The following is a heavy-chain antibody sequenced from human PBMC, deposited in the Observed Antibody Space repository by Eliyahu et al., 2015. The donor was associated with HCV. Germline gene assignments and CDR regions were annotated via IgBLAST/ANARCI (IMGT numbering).Heavy chain of an antibody. J-gene: IGHJ4*02. CDR3: ASDGYCSGGSCYSG. CDR2: IVPMFGMS. D-gene: IGHD2-15*01. Sequence: QVQLVQSGAELKXPGSSVKVXCKAXGGTFSNFGINWVRQAPGQRLEWVGGIVPMFGMSNYAQKFQGRVTITADKSTSTAYMEVSSLRSEDTAVYYCASDGYCSGGSCYSGWGQGTLVTVSS. V-gene: IGHV1-69*17. CDR1: GGTFSNFG.